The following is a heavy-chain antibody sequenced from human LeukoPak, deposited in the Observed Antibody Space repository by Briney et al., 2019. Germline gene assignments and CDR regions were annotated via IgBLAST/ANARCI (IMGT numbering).Heavy chain of an antibody. V-gene: IGHV1-18*01. CDR2: ISAYNGNT. J-gene: IGHJ3*02. CDR1: GGTFSSYA. D-gene: IGHD2-15*01. Sequence: GASVKVSCKASGGTFSSYAISWVRQAPGQGLEWMGWISAYNGNTNYAQKLQGRVTMTTDTSTSTAYMELRSLRSDDTAVYYCARDIRERRYCSGGSCSPDAFDIRGQGTMVTVSS. CDR3: ARDIRERRYCSGGSCSPDAFDI.